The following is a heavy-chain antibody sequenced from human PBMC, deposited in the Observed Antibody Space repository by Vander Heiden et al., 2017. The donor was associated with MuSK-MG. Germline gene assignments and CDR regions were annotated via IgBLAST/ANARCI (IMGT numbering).Heavy chain of an antibody. Sequence: EVQLVESGGGLVQPGGSLRLSCAASGFTFSTYWMSWVRQAPGKGLEGVANIKQDGSEKYYVDAVKGRFTISRDNAKNSLYLQMNSMRAEDTAVYYCARVRGGASDAFDIWGQGTMVTVSS. CDR2: IKQDGSEK. CDR3: ARVRGGASDAFDI. CDR1: GFTFSTYW. D-gene: IGHD3-16*01. J-gene: IGHJ3*02. V-gene: IGHV3-7*01.